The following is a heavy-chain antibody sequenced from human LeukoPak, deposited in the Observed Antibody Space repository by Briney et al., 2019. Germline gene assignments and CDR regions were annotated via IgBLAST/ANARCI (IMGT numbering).Heavy chain of an antibody. J-gene: IGHJ4*02. CDR1: GYTFTGYY. Sequence: ASVKVSCKASGYTFTGYYIHWVRQAPGRGLEWVGWINPNSGGTNYAQKFQGRVTMTRDTSISTAYMELSRLGSDDTAVYYCARDLLGQLYYFDYWGQGTLVTVSS. CDR3: ARDLLGQLYYFDY. CDR2: INPNSGGT. D-gene: IGHD1-1*01. V-gene: IGHV1-2*02.